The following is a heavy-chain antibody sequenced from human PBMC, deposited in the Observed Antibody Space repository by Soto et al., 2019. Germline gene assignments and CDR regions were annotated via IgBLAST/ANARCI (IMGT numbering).Heavy chain of an antibody. CDR1: GYTFTGYY. J-gene: IGHJ5*02. CDR2: INPNSGGT. D-gene: IGHD5-12*01. CDR3: ARLDGYDQGVDWFDP. Sequence: GASVKVSCKASGYTFTGYYMHWVRQAPGQGLEWMGWINPNSGGTNYAQKFQGRVTMTRDTSISTAYMELSRLRSDDTAVYYCARLDGYDQGVDWFDPWGQGTLVTVSS. V-gene: IGHV1-2*02.